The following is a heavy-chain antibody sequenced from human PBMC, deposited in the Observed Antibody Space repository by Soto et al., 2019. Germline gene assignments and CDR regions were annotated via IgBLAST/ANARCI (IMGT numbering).Heavy chain of an antibody. D-gene: IGHD2-2*01. CDR2: IGTAGDT. V-gene: IGHV3-13*01. CDR1: GFTFSSYD. J-gene: IGHJ3*02. Sequence: EVQLVEFGGGLVQPGGSLRLSCAASGFTFSSYDMHWVRQATGKGLEWVSAIGTAGDTYYPGSVKGRFTISRENAKNSLYLQMNSLRAGDTAVYYCARGICSSTSCEPPSAFDIWGQGTMVTVSS. CDR3: ARGICSSTSCEPPSAFDI.